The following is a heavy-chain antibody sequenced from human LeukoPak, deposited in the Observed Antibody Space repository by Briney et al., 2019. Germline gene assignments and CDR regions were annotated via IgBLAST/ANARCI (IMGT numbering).Heavy chain of an antibody. J-gene: IGHJ4*02. CDR1: GGSISSCY. Sequence: SETLSLTCTVSGGSISSCYWSWIRQPAGKGLEWIGRIYTSGSTNYNPSLKSRVTMSVDTSKNQFSLKLSSVTAADTAGYYCARDSAMVIFDYWGQGTLVTVSS. CDR3: ARDSAMVIFDY. CDR2: IYTSGST. V-gene: IGHV4-4*07. D-gene: IGHD5-18*01.